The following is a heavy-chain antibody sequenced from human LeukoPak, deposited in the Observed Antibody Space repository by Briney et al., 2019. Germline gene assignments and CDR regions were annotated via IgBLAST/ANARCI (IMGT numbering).Heavy chain of an antibody. Sequence: ASVKVSCKASGYTFTSYDINWVRQAPGQGLEWMGWMNPNSGNTGYAQKFQGRVTMTTDTSTSTAYMELRSLRSDDTAVYYCAREDATGNRGGSCYKDWGQGTLVTVSS. D-gene: IGHD2-15*01. V-gene: IGHV1-8*01. CDR1: GYTFTSYD. J-gene: IGHJ4*02. CDR2: MNPNSGNT. CDR3: AREDATGNRGGSCYKD.